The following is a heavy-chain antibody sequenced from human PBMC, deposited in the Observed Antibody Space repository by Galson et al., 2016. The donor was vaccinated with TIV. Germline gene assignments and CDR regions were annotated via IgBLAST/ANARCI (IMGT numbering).Heavy chain of an antibody. V-gene: IGHV3-66*02. CDR2: ISDGGNT. CDR3: ARDRVGEGTYYYYFFGMDV. Sequence: SLRLSCAASGLSVSINYMTWVRQAPGKGLEWVSLISDGGNTYYTDSVKGRFTISRENSKNTLYLQMNSLRIEDTAGYYCARDRVGEGTYYYYFFGMDVWGQGTPVTVS. J-gene: IGHJ6*02. CDR1: GLSVSINY. D-gene: IGHD2-15*01.